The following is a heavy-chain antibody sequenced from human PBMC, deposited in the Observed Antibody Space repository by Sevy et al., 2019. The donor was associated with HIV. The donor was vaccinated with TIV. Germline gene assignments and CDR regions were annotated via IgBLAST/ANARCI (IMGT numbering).Heavy chain of an antibody. D-gene: IGHD3-10*01. J-gene: IGHJ2*01. Sequence: SETLSLICTVSSGSISSGSYYWGWIRQPPGKGLEWIGSFHYSGSTYYNPSLRSRVTISADTSKSQLSLKLRSVTAADTAVYYCARGGEGVIPSPVLGLGPWTKYWYFDLWGRGTLVTVSS. CDR2: FHYSGST. CDR3: ARGGEGVIPSPVLGLGPWTKYWYFDL. CDR1: SGSISSGSYY. V-gene: IGHV4-39*01.